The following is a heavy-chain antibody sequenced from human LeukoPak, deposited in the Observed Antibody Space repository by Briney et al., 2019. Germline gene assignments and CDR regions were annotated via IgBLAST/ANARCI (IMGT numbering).Heavy chain of an antibody. D-gene: IGHD5-24*01. CDR3: AREPDVDLSTFRGDAFDI. V-gene: IGHV1-69*04. Sequence: SVKVSCKASGGTFSSYAISWVRQAPGQGLEWMGRVIPILNIATYAHKFQGRVTITADKSTSTAYMDLTSLTSEDTALYYCAREPDVDLSTFRGDAFDIWGQGTMVTVSS. CDR2: VIPILNIA. J-gene: IGHJ3*02. CDR1: GGTFSSYA.